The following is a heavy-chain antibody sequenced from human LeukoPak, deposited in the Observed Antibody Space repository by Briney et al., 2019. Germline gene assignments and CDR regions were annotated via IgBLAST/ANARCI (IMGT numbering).Heavy chain of an antibody. J-gene: IGHJ4*02. Sequence: GGSLRLSCAASGINFRASGMHWVRQAPGMGLEWVTFIQTDGGDKKYAASVAGRFTISRDNSKNTVYLHMSSLRPDDTALYYCAREGGTVVLGTFDYWGQGTLVTVSS. CDR3: AREGGTVVLGTFDY. CDR2: IQTDGGDK. CDR1: GINFRASG. V-gene: IGHV3-30*02. D-gene: IGHD2-2*01.